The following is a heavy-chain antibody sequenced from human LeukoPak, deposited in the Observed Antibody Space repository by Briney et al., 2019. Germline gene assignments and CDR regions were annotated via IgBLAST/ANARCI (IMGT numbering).Heavy chain of an antibody. CDR2: ISGSGGST. J-gene: IGHJ4*02. V-gene: IGHV3-23*01. Sequence: PGGSLRLSCAASGFTFSSYEMNWVRQAPGKGLEWVSSISGSGGSTYYADSVKGRFTISRDNSKNTLYLQMNSLRAEDTAVYYCARAIVVIPAAIRYWGQGTLVTVSS. D-gene: IGHD2-2*01. CDR3: ARAIVVIPAAIRY. CDR1: GFTFSSYE.